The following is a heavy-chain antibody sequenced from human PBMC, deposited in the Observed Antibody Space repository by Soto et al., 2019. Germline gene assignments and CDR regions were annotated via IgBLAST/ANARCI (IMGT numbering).Heavy chain of an antibody. J-gene: IGHJ4*02. CDR2: VRNKVNSYTT. D-gene: IGHD2-21*01. CDR3: SRAGILTTPYYTDY. V-gene: IGHV3-72*01. CDR1: GGSISSSSYY. Sequence: LSLTCTVSGGSISSSSYYWGWIRQPPGKGLEWVGRVRNKVNSYTTEYAASVKGRFTVSRDDSRNSLYLQMNSLKTGDTAMYYCSRAGILTTPYYTDYWGLGTLVTVSS.